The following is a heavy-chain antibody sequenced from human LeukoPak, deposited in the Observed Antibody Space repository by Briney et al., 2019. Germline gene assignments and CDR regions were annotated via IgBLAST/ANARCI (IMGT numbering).Heavy chain of an antibody. V-gene: IGHV3-30*02. D-gene: IGHD6-6*01. Sequence: GGSLRLSCAVSGFTFSTYGMHWVRQAPGKGLEWVAFIHYDGSQKYYADSVKGRFTISRDNSKRTLSLQMNGLRAEDTAVYYCGKDWMGYSSSSSLQYWGQGTLVAVS. J-gene: IGHJ4*02. CDR2: IHYDGSQK. CDR1: GFTFSTYG. CDR3: GKDWMGYSSSSSLQY.